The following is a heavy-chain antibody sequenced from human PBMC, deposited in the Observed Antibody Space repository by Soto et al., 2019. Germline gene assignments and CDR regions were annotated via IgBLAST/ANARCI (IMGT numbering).Heavy chain of an antibody. CDR3: AREAYGKLSAFDI. J-gene: IGHJ3*02. D-gene: IGHD4-17*01. Sequence: QVPLVQSGAEVKKPGASVKVSCKASGYTFTSYAMHWVRQAPGQRLEWMGWINAGNGNTKYSQKFQGRVTITRDTSASTAYIELSSLRSEDTAVYYCAREAYGKLSAFDIWGQGTMVTVSS. V-gene: IGHV1-3*01. CDR1: GYTFTSYA. CDR2: INAGNGNT.